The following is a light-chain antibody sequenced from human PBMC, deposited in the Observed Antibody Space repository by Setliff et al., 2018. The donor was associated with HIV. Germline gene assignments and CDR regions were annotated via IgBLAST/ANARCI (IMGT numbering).Light chain of an antibody. CDR1: SSDVGSYDF. V-gene: IGLV2-14*03. J-gene: IGLJ1*01. Sequence: QSALIQPASVSGSPGQSVTVSCTGTSSDVGSYDFVSWYQQLPGKAPKLLIYDVSDRPSGVSHRFSGSKSGNTASLTISGLQSEDEADYYCASYRPNDLGVFGTGTKVIVL. CDR3: ASYRPNDLGV. CDR2: DVS.